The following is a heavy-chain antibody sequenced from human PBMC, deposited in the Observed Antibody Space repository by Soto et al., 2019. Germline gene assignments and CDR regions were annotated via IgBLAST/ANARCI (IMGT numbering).Heavy chain of an antibody. CDR1: GVTFSNFA. CDR2: ISGSGDDT. CDR3: ANPIPKTGTTFGF. V-gene: IGHV3-23*01. Sequence: PWGSLRLSCVASGVTFSNFAIAWVRQAPGEGLEWVSAISGSGDDTFYADSMKGRFTISRDNSKDTLYLQINSLRAEDTAVYYCANPIPKTGTTFGFWGQGTLVTVSS. D-gene: IGHD1-1*01. J-gene: IGHJ4*02.